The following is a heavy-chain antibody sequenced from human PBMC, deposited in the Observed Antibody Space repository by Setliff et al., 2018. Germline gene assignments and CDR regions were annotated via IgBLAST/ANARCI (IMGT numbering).Heavy chain of an antibody. D-gene: IGHD2-15*01. CDR3: GRIPSVRNIASRAFDI. V-gene: IGHV4-39*07. J-gene: IGHJ3*02. CDR2: MYSGGNT. Sequence: SETLSLTCTVSGGRISGSNHYWGWVRQPPGKGLEWIGSMYSGGNTYYNPSLKSRATISIDTSKNQFSLKLNSVTAADTAVYYCGRIPSVRNIASRAFDIWGQGTMVTVSS. CDR1: GGRISGSNHY.